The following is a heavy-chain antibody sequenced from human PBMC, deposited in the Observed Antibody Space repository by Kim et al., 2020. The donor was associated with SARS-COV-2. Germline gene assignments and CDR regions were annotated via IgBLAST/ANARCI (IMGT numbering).Heavy chain of an antibody. V-gene: IGHV7-4-1*02. CDR2: INTNTGNP. Sequence: ASVKVSCKASGYSFTSHAMNWVRQAPGQGLEWMGWINTNTGNPTYAQGFTGRFVFSLDTSVSTAYLHITSLKADDTAVYYCASVLYDSGRALPDCWGQGT. CDR3: ASVLYDSGRALPDC. CDR1: GYSFTSHA. D-gene: IGHD3-10*01. J-gene: IGHJ4*02.